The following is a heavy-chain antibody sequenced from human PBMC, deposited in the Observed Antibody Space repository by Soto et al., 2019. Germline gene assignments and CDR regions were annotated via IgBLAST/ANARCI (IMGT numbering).Heavy chain of an antibody. D-gene: IGHD5-18*01. J-gene: IGHJ6*02. Sequence: SETLSLTCTVHGISISRDYWTWILQPPGKGLEWIGSIYYSGSTNYNPSLKSRVTISVDTSKNQFSLKLSSVTAADTAVYYCARMWSVDTAMGPYYYGMDVWGQGTTVT. CDR1: GISISRDY. CDR2: IYYSGST. V-gene: IGHV4-59*01. CDR3: ARMWSVDTAMGPYYYGMDV.